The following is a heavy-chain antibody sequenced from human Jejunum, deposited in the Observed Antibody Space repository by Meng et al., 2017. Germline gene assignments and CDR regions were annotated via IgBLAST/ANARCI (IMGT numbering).Heavy chain of an antibody. J-gene: IGHJ4*02. CDR2: IYYSGST. Sequence: QVQLQESGPRLVKPSETLSLTCTVSGGSITSTTNYWGWIRQPPGKALEWIGSIYYSGSTHYNPSLKRRVIVSIDTSKDQFSLTLTSAAAADTAMYYCARNKTQGFFDIWGQGTLVTVSS. CDR3: ARNKTQGFFDI. V-gene: IGHV4-39*01. CDR1: GGSITSTTNY. D-gene: IGHD1/OR15-1a*01.